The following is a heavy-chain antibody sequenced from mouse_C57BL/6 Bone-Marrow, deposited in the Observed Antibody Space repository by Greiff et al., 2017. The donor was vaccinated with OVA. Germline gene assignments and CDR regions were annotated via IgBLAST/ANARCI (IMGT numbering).Heavy chain of an antibody. V-gene: IGHV5-17*01. D-gene: IGHD1-1*01. CDR1: GFTFSDYG. CDR3: ATPFTTVVGDYAMDY. J-gene: IGHJ4*01. CDR2: ISSGSSTI. Sequence: DVKLVESGGGLVKPGGSLKLSCAASGFTFSDYGMHWVRQAPEKGLEWVAYISSGSSTIYYADTVKGRFTISRDNAKNTLFLQMTSLRSEDTAMYYCATPFTTVVGDYAMDYWGQGTSVTVSS.